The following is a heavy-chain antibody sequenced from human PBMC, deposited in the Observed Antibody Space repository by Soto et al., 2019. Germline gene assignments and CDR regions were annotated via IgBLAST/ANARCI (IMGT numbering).Heavy chain of an antibody. Sequence: QVQLVQSGAEVKKPGSSVKVSCKASGGTFSSYAISWVRQAPGLGLEWMGGIIPIFGTANYAQKFQGRVTITADESTSTAYMELSSLRSEDTAVYYCARRCSGGSCYSATSNWFDPWGQGTLVTVSS. J-gene: IGHJ5*02. V-gene: IGHV1-69*01. D-gene: IGHD2-15*01. CDR1: GGTFSSYA. CDR2: IIPIFGTA. CDR3: ARRCSGGSCYSATSNWFDP.